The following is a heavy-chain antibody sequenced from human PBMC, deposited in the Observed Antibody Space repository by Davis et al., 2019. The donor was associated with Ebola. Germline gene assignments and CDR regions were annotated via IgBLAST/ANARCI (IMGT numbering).Heavy chain of an antibody. CDR1: GYTFTSYS. CDR3: ARRSSPAIKYYYDY. Sequence: GESLKISCTGSGYTFTSYSIAWVRQMPGRGPECLGIIDPSDSETTYSPSFQGQVTISVDKSISTAYLQWSSLKASDSGMYYCARRSSPAIKYYYDYWGQGTLVTVSS. V-gene: IGHV5-51*01. CDR2: IDPSDSET. D-gene: IGHD2-2*01. J-gene: IGHJ4*02.